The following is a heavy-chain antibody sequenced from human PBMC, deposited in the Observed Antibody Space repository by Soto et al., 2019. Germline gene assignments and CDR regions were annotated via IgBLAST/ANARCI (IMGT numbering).Heavy chain of an antibody. V-gene: IGHV2-5*02. J-gene: IGHJ4*02. CDR3: AHTLDWGEGRFDY. CDR1: GFSLSSVGVG. D-gene: IGHD7-27*01. CDR2: IYWDDDK. Sequence: QITLKESGPTLVKPTQTLTLTCSFSGFSLSSVGVGVGWIRQPPGKALEWLALIYWDDDKRYSPSLKSRLTITTHTSNNQVVLTMTNSDPVNTAAYYCAHTLDWGEGRFDYWGQGPLVTVSS.